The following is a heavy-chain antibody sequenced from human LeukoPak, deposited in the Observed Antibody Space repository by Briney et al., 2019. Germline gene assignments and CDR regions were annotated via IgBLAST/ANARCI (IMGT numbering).Heavy chain of an antibody. CDR1: GFAVSSNN. Sequence: GGSLRLSCAASGFAVSSNNMNWVRQAPGKGLEGVAVISYDGSNKYYADSVKGRFTISRDNSKNTLYLQMNNLRAEDTAAYYCARVRTYYAQDDAFDIWGQGTMVTVSS. V-gene: IGHV3-30-3*01. D-gene: IGHD3-3*01. CDR2: ISYDGSNK. J-gene: IGHJ3*02. CDR3: ARVRTYYAQDDAFDI.